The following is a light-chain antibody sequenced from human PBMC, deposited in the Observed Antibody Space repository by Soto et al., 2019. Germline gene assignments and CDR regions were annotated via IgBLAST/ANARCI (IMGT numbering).Light chain of an antibody. V-gene: IGKV3-20*01. CDR2: GAS. Sequence: DIVLTQSPGTLSMSPGERATLSCRASQSLTNNYLAWFQQKPGQAPRLLIYGASNRPTDIPDRFSGSGSGTDFSLTISRLEPEDFAVYYCHQYGILPRTFGQGTKVDIK. CDR3: HQYGILPRT. J-gene: IGKJ1*01. CDR1: QSLTNNY.